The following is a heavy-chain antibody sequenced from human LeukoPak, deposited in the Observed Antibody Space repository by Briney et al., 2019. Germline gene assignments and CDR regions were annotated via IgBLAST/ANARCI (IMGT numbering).Heavy chain of an antibody. CDR1: GGTFSSYA. D-gene: IGHD3-10*01. Sequence: ASVKVSCKASGGTFSSYAISWARQAPGQGLEWMGGIIPIFGTANYAQKFQGRVTITTDESTSTAYMELSSLRSEDTAVYYCARGVVRGVIGVFDYWGQGTLVTVSS. J-gene: IGHJ4*02. CDR3: ARGVVRGVIGVFDY. CDR2: IIPIFGTA. V-gene: IGHV1-69*05.